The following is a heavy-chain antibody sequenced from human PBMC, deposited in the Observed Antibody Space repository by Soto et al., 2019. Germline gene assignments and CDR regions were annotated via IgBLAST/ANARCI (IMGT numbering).Heavy chain of an antibody. Sequence: QVQLQESGPGLVKPSQTLSLTCTVSGGSISSGGYYWSWIRQHPGKGLEWIGYIYYSGSTYYNPSLKSLVTISVDTSKNQFSLKLSSVTAADTAVYYCARDWCTNGVCRLDYWGQGTLVTVSS. CDR3: ARDWCTNGVCRLDY. CDR1: GGSISSGGYY. J-gene: IGHJ4*02. D-gene: IGHD2-8*01. V-gene: IGHV4-31*01. CDR2: IYYSGST.